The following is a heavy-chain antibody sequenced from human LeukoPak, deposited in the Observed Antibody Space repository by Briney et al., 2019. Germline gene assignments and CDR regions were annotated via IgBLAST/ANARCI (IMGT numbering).Heavy chain of an antibody. J-gene: IGHJ3*01. CDR1: GYTFTSYY. Sequence: SVRVSCKASGYTFTSYYMHWVRQAPGQGLEWMGIINPSGGSTSYAQKFQGRVTMARDTYTSTVYMELSSLRSEDTAVYYCARDLRFGEWKVQVWGQGTMVTVSS. D-gene: IGHD3-10*01. CDR3: ARDLRFGEWKVQV. CDR2: INPSGGST. V-gene: IGHV1-46*01.